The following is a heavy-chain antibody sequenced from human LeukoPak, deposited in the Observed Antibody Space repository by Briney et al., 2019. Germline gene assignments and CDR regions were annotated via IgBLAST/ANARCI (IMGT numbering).Heavy chain of an antibody. CDR3: ARDGYDPRSAGPPFDY. CDR2: INPSGGST. D-gene: IGHD3-3*01. V-gene: IGHV1-46*01. J-gene: IGHJ4*02. Sequence: GASVKVSCKASGYTFTSYYMHWVRQAPGQGLEWMGIINPSGGSTSYAQKFQGRVTMTRDTSTSTVYMELSSLRSEDTAVYYCARDGYDPRSAGPPFDYWGQGTLVTVSS. CDR1: GYTFTSYY.